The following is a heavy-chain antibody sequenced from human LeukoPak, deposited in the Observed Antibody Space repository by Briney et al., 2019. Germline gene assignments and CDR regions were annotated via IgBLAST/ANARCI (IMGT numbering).Heavy chain of an antibody. CDR1: GFTFSSYW. Sequence: GGSLRLSCAASGFTFSSYWMSWVRQAPGKGLEWVANIKQDGSEKNYVDSVKGRFTISRDNAKNSLYLQMNSLRAEDTAVYYCAREIVGTHKSRFDPWGQGTLVTVSS. D-gene: IGHD1-26*01. CDR3: AREIVGTHKSRFDP. V-gene: IGHV3-7*03. J-gene: IGHJ5*02. CDR2: IKQDGSEK.